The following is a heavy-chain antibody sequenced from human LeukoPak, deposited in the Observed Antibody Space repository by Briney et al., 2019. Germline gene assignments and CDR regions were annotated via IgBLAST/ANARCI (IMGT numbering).Heavy chain of an antibody. CDR3: ARCLGFLIGSSWYPDAFDI. J-gene: IGHJ3*02. D-gene: IGHD6-13*01. CDR2: INHSGST. V-gene: IGHV4-34*01. Sequence: SETLSLTCAVYGGSFSGYYWSWIRQPPGKGLEWIGEINHSGSTNYNPSLKSRVTISVDRSKNQMSLKLSSVTAADTAVYYCARCLGFLIGSSWYPDAFDIWGQGTMVTVSP. CDR1: GGSFSGYY.